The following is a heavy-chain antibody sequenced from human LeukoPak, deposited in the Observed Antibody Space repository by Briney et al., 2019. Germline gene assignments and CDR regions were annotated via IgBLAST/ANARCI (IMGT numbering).Heavy chain of an antibody. Sequence: SVRVSCKASGGTFSSYAISWVRQAPGQGLEWMGGIIPIFGTANYAQKFQGRVTITADESTSTAYMELSSLRSEDTAVYYCARAGLPRYSGCDFLGYFDYWGQGTLVTVSS. CDR2: IIPIFGTA. V-gene: IGHV1-69*13. D-gene: IGHD5-12*01. CDR3: ARAGLPRYSGCDFLGYFDY. J-gene: IGHJ4*02. CDR1: GGTFSSYA.